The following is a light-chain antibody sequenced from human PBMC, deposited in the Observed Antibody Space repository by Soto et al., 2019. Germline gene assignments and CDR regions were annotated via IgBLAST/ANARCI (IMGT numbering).Light chain of an antibody. Sequence: DIKMTQSPSTLSATVGDRVTITCRASQSISSWLAWYQQKPGKAPKLLIYDAYSLESGTPSRFSGSGSGTDFTFTISSLQPEDIATYYCQQYDNLLSLTFGGGTKVDIK. V-gene: IGKV1-5*01. CDR3: QQYDNLLSLT. J-gene: IGKJ4*01. CDR2: DAY. CDR1: QSISSW.